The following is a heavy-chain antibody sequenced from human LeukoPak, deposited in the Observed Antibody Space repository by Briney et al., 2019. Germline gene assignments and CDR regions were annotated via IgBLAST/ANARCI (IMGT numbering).Heavy chain of an antibody. V-gene: IGHV1-18*04. Sequence: ASVKVSCKASGYTFTGYYMHWVRQAPGQGLEWMGWTSAYNGNTNYAQKLQGRVTMTTDTSTSTAYMELRSLRSDDTAVYYCARRTGVSRFDPWGQGTLVTVSS. J-gene: IGHJ5*02. CDR2: TSAYNGNT. CDR1: GYTFTGYY. CDR3: ARRTGVSRFDP. D-gene: IGHD7-27*01.